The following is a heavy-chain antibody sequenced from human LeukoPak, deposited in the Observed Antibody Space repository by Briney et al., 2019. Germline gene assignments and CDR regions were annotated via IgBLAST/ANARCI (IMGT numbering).Heavy chain of an antibody. D-gene: IGHD3-10*01. CDR2: ISFSGNT. CDR3: ARHSGSLWLDAFDI. V-gene: IGHV4-39*01. CDR1: GGSISRSSYY. J-gene: IGHJ3*02. Sequence: PSETLSLTCIVSGGSISRSSYYWGWIRQPPGKGPEWIGSISFSGNTYYNPSLKSRVTISVDTSKNQFSLKLSSVTAADTAVYYCARHSGSLWLDAFDIWGQGTMVTVSS.